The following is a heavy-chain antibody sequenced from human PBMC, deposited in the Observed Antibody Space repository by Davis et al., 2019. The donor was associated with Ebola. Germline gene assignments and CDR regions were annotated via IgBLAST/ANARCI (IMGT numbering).Heavy chain of an antibody. CDR3: AKDSSSWAYYDSAGYPFDH. V-gene: IGHV1-18*01. CDR2: ISAYNGQI. CDR1: GYTFTSYG. D-gene: IGHD6-13*01. Sequence: ASVKVSCKASGYTFTSYGFSWVRQAPGQGLEWMGWISAYNGQIKYAQKFEGRVTMTTDTSTNTGYMELRSLKSDDTAMYYCAKDSSSWAYYDSAGYPFDHWGQGTLVTVSS. J-gene: IGHJ4*02.